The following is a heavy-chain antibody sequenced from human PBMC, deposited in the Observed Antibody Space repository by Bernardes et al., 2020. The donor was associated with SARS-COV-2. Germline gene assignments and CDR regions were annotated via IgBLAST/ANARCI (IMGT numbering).Heavy chain of an antibody. CDR3: AKDILVAAAGSELYYYGMDV. CDR1: GFTFDDYA. V-gene: IGHV3-9*01. Sequence: GGSLRLSCTASGFTFDDYAMHWVRQAPGKGLEWVSGISWNSGSKGYADSVKGRFIISSDNAKNSLYLQMTSLRAEDTALYYCAKDILVAAAGSELYYYGMDVWGQGTTVTVSS. J-gene: IGHJ6*02. CDR2: ISWNSGSK. D-gene: IGHD6-25*01.